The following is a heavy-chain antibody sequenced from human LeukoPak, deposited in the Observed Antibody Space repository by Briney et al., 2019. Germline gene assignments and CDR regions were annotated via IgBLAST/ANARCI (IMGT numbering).Heavy chain of an antibody. CDR1: GFTFGSYA. D-gene: IGHD3-10*01. CDR2: ISSNGGST. J-gene: IGHJ5*02. V-gene: IGHV3-64D*06. Sequence: GGSLRLSCSASGFTFGSYALHWVRQAPGKGLEYVSAISSNGGSTYYADSVKGRFTISRDNSKNTLYLQMGSLRAEDTAVYYCVKDQRGYYGSGSSFDPWGQGSLVTVSS. CDR3: VKDQRGYYGSGSSFDP.